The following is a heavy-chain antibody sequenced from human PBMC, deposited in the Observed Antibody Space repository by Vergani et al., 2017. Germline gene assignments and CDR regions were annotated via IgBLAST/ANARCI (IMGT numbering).Heavy chain of an antibody. D-gene: IGHD2-2*01. CDR1: GGSISSYY. J-gene: IGHJ6*02. V-gene: IGHV4-4*07. Sequence: QVQLQESGPGLVKPSETLSLTCTVSGGSISSYYWSWIRQPAGKGLEWIGRIYTSGSTNYNPSLKSRVTMSVDTSISTAYMELSRLRSDDTAVYYCARDRAMNGMDVWGQGTTVTVSS. CDR3: ARDRAMNGMDV. CDR2: IYTSGST.